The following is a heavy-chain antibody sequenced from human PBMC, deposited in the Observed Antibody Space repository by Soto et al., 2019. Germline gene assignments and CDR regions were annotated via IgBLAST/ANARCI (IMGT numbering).Heavy chain of an antibody. V-gene: IGHV2-5*01. D-gene: IGHD1-26*01. Sequence: QITLKESGPGLLKPTQTLTLTCTFSGFSLTSEVGVAWIRQPPGKALKWLALIYGYGDEVYSPSLHNRLTITRDTPKNQVVITLRYLVPLDTATYYCARSRWEELRAFDMWGRWTMVTVSS. CDR1: GFSLTSEVG. CDR2: IYGYGDE. J-gene: IGHJ3*02. CDR3: ARSRWEELRAFDM.